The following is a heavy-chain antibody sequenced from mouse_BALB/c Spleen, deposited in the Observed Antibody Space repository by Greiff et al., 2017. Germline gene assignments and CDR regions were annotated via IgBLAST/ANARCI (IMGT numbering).Heavy chain of an antibody. J-gene: IGHJ2*01. CDR1: RFTFSDYY. CDR3: AREAYYGLDY. V-gene: IGHV5-4*02. D-gene: IGHD1-1*01. Sequence: EVMLVESGGGLVKPGGSLKLSCAASRFTFSDYYMYWVRQTPEKRLEWVATISDGGSYTYYPDSVKGRFTISRDNAKNNLYLQMSSLKSEDTAMYYCAREAYYGLDYWGQGTTLTVSS. CDR2: ISDGGSYT.